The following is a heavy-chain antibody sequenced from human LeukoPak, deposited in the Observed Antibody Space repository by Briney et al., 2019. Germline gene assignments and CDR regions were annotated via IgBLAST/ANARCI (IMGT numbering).Heavy chain of an antibody. CDR2: IYYSGST. J-gene: IGHJ4*02. D-gene: IGHD3-16*02. Sequence: PSETLSLTCTVSGGSISSSSYYWGWIRQPQGKGLEWIERIYYSGSTYYNPSLKSRVTISVDTSKNQFSLKLSSVTAADTAVYYCARQIYDYVWGSYRYTSYFDYWGQGTLVTVSS. V-gene: IGHV4-39*01. CDR3: ARQIYDYVWGSYRYTSYFDY. CDR1: GGSISSSSYY.